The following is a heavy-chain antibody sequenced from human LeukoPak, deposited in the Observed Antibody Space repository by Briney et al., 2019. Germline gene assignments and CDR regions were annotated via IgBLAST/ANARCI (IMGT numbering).Heavy chain of an antibody. CDR3: ARTPHWERRVDRYYYYMDV. J-gene: IGHJ6*03. CDR1: GGTFSSYA. D-gene: IGHD1-26*01. CDR2: IIPIFGTA. V-gene: IGHV1-69*13. Sequence: GASVKVSCKASGGTFSSYAISWVRQAPGQGLEWMGGIIPIFGTANYAQKFQGRVTITADESTSTAYMELSSLRSEDTAVYYCARTPHWERRVDRYYYYMDVWGKGTTVTISS.